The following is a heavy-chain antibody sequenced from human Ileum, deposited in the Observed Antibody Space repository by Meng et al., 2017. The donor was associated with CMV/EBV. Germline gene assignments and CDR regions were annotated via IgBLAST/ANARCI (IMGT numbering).Heavy chain of an antibody. J-gene: IGHJ4*02. CDR3: ARGSSSWAFDY. CDR2: VYSSGST. V-gene: IGHV4-4*07. D-gene: IGHD2-2*01. CDR1: GGSISGYY. Sequence: QVRLQGSGPGLVKPSETLSLTCTVSGGSISGYYWGWIRQPATKGLEWIGRVYSSGSTDYNPSLQSRVTMSVDTSKNQFSLKLSSVTAADTAVYYCARGSSSWAFDYWGQGTLVTVSS.